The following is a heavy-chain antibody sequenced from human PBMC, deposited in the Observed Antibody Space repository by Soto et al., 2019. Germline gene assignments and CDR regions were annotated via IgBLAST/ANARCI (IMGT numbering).Heavy chain of an antibody. J-gene: IGHJ4*02. D-gene: IGHD7-27*01. CDR3: ARDDVSGTGEEGLLDY. V-gene: IGHV3-21*01. Sequence: EVQLVESGGGLVKPGGSLRLSCTASGFTFSNHNMNWVRQAPGKGLAWLSSTSGSCGFVSYADSVKGQCTNSRHNAKYSVFLQMNSLRVEDTAVYFCARDDVSGTGEEGLLDYWGQGTLVTVSS. CDR1: GFTFSNHN. CDR2: TSGSCGFV.